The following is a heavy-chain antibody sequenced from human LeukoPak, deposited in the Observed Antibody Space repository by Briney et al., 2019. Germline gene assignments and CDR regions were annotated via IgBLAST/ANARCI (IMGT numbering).Heavy chain of an antibody. CDR1: GFTFSAHT. Sequence: GGSLRLSCAASGFTFSAHTMNWVRQAPGKDLEWVASIRTSTSNNIFNADSVKGRFTISRDNAKNSLYLQMNSLRAEDTALYYCAKDIGPPGYCSSTSCRYYYGMDVWGQGTTVTVSS. D-gene: IGHD2-2*01. J-gene: IGHJ6*02. CDR2: IRTSTSNN. CDR3: AKDIGPPGYCSSTSCRYYYGMDV. V-gene: IGHV3-21*04.